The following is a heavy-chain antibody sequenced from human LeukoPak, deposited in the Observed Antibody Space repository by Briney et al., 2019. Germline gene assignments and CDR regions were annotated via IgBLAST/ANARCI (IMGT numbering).Heavy chain of an antibody. Sequence: SETLSLTCTVSGGSISSYYWSWIRQPAGKGLEWIGRIYTSGSTNYNPSLKSRVTMSVDTSKNQLSLKLSSVTAADTAVYYCARDHYYDSSGYWLYYFDYWGQGTLVTVSS. CDR1: GGSISSYY. CDR2: IYTSGST. CDR3: ARDHYYDSSGYWLYYFDY. J-gene: IGHJ4*02. V-gene: IGHV4-4*07. D-gene: IGHD3-22*01.